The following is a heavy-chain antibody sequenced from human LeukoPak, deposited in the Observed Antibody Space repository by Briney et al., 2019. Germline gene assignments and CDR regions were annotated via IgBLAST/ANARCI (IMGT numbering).Heavy chain of an antibody. Sequence: GGSLRLSCAAAGFTFGSYAMSWGRQPPGKWPEWVSTIGGGSETTSYADSAKGRFSNSRDNSKNTVYLQMNSLRAEDTAVYYCAKVLSGSQDYWGQGTLVTVFS. V-gene: IGHV3-23*01. J-gene: IGHJ4*02. D-gene: IGHD1-26*01. CDR3: AKVLSGSQDY. CDR1: GFTFGSYA. CDR2: IGGGSETT.